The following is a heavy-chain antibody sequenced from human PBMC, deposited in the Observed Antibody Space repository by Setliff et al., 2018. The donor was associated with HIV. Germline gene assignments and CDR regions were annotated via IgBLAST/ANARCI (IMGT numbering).Heavy chain of an antibody. Sequence: PGESLKISCAASGFTFSSYGMHWVRQAPGKGLEWVAVIWYDGSIEYYIDSVKGRFTISRDNSKSTLYLQMTNLRAEDTALYFCAKGAGPTTLAEPFDSWGQGTLVTVSS. CDR2: IWYDGSIE. CDR3: AKGAGPTTLAEPFDS. V-gene: IGHV3-30*02. D-gene: IGHD1-26*01. CDR1: GFTFSSYG. J-gene: IGHJ4*02.